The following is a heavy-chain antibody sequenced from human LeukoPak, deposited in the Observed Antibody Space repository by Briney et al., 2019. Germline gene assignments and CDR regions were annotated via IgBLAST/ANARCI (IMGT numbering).Heavy chain of an antibody. D-gene: IGHD3-9*01. CDR1: GYTFTSYY. V-gene: IGHV1-46*01. J-gene: IGHJ5*02. CDR3: ARVHGYYDILTGYTKGDWFDP. Sequence: ASVKVSCKASGYTFTSYYMHWVRQAPGQGLEWMGIINPSGGSTSYAQKFQGRVTMTRDTSTSTVYMELSSLRSEDTAVYYCARVHGYYDILTGYTKGDWFDPWGQGTLVTVSS. CDR2: INPSGGST.